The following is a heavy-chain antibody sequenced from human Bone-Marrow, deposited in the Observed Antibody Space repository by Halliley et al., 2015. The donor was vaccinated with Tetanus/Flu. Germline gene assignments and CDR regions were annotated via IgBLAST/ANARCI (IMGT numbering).Heavy chain of an antibody. Sequence: VQLVQSGAEVRKPGESLKISCKDSGYSFTNYWIAWVRQMPGKGLEWMGIMYPGDSDIRYSPSFEGQVTISADKSISTAYLQWGGLRAADTAIYYCARHGDDRGRYLYYFYGMDVWGQGTTVTVSS. D-gene: IGHD1-26*01. CDR1: GYSFTNYW. V-gene: IGHV5-51*01. J-gene: IGHJ6*02. CDR3: ARHGDDRGRYLYYFYGMDV. CDR2: MYPGDSDI.